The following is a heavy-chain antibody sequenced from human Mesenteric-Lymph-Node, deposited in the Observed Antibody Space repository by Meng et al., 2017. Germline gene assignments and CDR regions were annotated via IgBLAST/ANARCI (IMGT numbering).Heavy chain of an antibody. CDR1: GGSISSGDYY. V-gene: IGHV4-30-4*01. CDR3: LRGSGGSV. D-gene: IGHD3-10*01. Sequence: GHLRESGPGLVQPLQTLSLTCTVSGGSISSGDYYWSWIRQPPGKGLAWIGEIPHRGSSAYNPSLKSRVSMSIDKSKNQFSLKLTSVTAADTAVYHCLRGSGGSVWGQGTLVTVSS. J-gene: IGHJ1*01. CDR2: IPHRGSS.